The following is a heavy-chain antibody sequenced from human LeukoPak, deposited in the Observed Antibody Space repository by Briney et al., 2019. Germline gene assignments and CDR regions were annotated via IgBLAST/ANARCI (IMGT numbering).Heavy chain of an antibody. D-gene: IGHD3-10*01. CDR2: INPSGGST. Sequence: ASVKVSCKASGYTFTSYYMHCVRQAPGQGLEWMGIINPSGGSTSYAQKFQGRVTMTRDMSTSTAYMELSRLRSDDTAVYYCARDSGSGKLYWGQGTLVTVSS. CDR1: GYTFTSYY. CDR3: ARDSGSGKLY. J-gene: IGHJ4*02. V-gene: IGHV1-46*01.